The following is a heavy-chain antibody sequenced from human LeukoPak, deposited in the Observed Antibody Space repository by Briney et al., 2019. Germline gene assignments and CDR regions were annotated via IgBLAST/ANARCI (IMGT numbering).Heavy chain of an antibody. D-gene: IGHD3-10*01. J-gene: IGHJ5*02. V-gene: IGHV1-24*01. CDR2: FDPEDGET. CDR3: ATDPSGSYYNWFDP. Sequence: ASVRVSCKVSGYTLTELSMHWVRQAPGKGLEWMGGFDPEDGETIYAQKFQGRVTMTEDTSTDTAYMELSSLRSEDTAVYYCATDPSGSYYNWFDPWGQGTLVTVSS. CDR1: GYTLTELS.